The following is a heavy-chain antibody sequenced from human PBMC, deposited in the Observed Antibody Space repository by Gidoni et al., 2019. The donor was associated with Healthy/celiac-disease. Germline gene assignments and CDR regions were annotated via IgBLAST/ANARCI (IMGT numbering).Heavy chain of an antibody. CDR1: GATFSSYA. V-gene: IGHV1-69*01. Sequence: QVQLVQSGAEVKKPGSSLKVSCKDSGATFSSYAISWVRQAPGQGLGWMGGIIPIFGTANYAQKFQGRVTITADESTSTAYMELSSLRSEDTAVYYCAREGYCSSTSCNWFDPWGQGTLVTVSS. CDR2: IIPIFGTA. D-gene: IGHD2-2*01. CDR3: AREGYCSSTSCNWFDP. J-gene: IGHJ5*02.